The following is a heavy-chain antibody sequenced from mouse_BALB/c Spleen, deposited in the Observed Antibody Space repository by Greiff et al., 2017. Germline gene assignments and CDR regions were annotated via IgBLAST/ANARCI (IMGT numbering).Heavy chain of an antibody. CDR1: GFTFSSYA. CDR3: ASFYYRYDGYAMDY. J-gene: IGHJ4*01. V-gene: IGHV5-9-4*01. Sequence: EVKLMESGGGLVKPGGSLKLSCAASGFTFSSYAMSWVRQSPEKRLEWVAEISSGGSYTYYPDTVTGRFTISRDNAKNTLYLEMSSLRSEDTAMYYCASFYYRYDGYAMDYWGQGTSVTVSS. D-gene: IGHD2-14*01. CDR2: ISSGGSYT.